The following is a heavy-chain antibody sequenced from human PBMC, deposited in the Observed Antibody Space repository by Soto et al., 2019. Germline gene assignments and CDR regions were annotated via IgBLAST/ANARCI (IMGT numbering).Heavy chain of an antibody. CDR3: ARERDPYYYDSSGLGAAFDI. V-gene: IGHV1-69*01. D-gene: IGHD3-22*01. CDR1: GYTFTSYD. CDR2: IIPIFGTA. Sequence: QVQLVQSGAEVKKPGASVKVSCKASGYTFTSYDISWVRQAPGQGLEWMGGIIPIFGTANYAQKFQGRVTITADESTSTAYMELSSLRSEDTAVYYCARERDPYYYDSSGLGAAFDIWGQGTMVTVSS. J-gene: IGHJ3*02.